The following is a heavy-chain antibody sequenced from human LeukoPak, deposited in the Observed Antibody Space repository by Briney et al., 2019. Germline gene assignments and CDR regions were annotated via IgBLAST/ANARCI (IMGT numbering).Heavy chain of an antibody. CDR1: GGSISSYY. J-gene: IGHJ4*02. D-gene: IGHD6-13*01. V-gene: IGHV4-59*01. CDR2: IYYSGST. Sequence: PSETLSLTCTVSGGSISSYYWSWIRQPPGKGLEWIGYIYYSGSTNYNPSLKSRVTISVDTSKNQFSLKLSSVTAADTAVYYCARGDSSSWYEWSNPYYFDYWGQGTLVTVSS. CDR3: ARGDSSSWYEWSNPYYFDY.